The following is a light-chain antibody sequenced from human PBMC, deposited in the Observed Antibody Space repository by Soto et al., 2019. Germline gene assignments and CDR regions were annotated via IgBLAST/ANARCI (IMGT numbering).Light chain of an antibody. J-gene: IGKJ3*01. V-gene: IGKV1-39*01. CDR3: QQSYSTPLFT. CDR1: QSISSY. Sequence: DIQMTQSPSSLSASVGDRVTITCRASQSISSYLNWYQQKPGKAPKLLIYAASSLLSGVPSRFXGSGSGTDFTLTISSLQPEDFATYYCQQSYSTPLFTFGPGTKVDIK. CDR2: AAS.